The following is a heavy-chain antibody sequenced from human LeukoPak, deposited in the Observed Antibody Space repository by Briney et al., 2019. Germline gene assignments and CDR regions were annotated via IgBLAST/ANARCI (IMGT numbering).Heavy chain of an antibody. CDR1: GYTFTSYG. CDR2: ISAYNGNT. J-gene: IGHJ5*02. Sequence: ASVKVSCKASGYTFTSYGISWVRQAPGQGLEWMGWISAYNGNTNYAQKLQGRVTMTTDTSTSTAYMELRSLRSDDTAVYYCARFVLYSSSWMIGWFDPWGQGTLVTVSS. CDR3: ARFVLYSSSWMIGWFDP. D-gene: IGHD6-13*01. V-gene: IGHV1-18*01.